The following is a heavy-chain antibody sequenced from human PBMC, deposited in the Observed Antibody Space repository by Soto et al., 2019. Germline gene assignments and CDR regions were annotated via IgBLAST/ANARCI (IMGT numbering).Heavy chain of an antibody. D-gene: IGHD3-9*01. CDR2: IYYSGST. V-gene: IGHV4-31*03. Sequence: TSETLSLTCTVSGGSISSGGYYWSWIRQHPGKGLEWIGYIYYSGSTYYNPSLKSRVTISVDTSKNQFSLKLSSVTAADTAVYYCARGMSEDWLLLNWFDPWGQGTLVTVSS. CDR3: ARGMSEDWLLLNWFDP. CDR1: GGSISSGGYY. J-gene: IGHJ5*02.